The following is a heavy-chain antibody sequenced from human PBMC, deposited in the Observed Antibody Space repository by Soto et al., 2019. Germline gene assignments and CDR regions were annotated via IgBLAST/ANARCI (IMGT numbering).Heavy chain of an antibody. CDR2: TYHSGSP. J-gene: IGHJ4*02. V-gene: IGHV4-30-2*01. Sequence: SETLSLTCDVSGETISTGGYTCAWIRQPPGKALEWIGHTYHSGSPYYNASLKSRVIISADKSRNQFSLQLTSVTAADTALYFCARHDNMTLGSQYLDSWGPGTLVTVSS. D-gene: IGHD1-1*01. CDR3: ARHDNMTLGSQYLDS. CDR1: GETISTGGYT.